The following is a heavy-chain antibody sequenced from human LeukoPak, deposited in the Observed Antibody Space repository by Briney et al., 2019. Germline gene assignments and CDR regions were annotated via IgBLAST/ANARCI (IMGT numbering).Heavy chain of an antibody. J-gene: IGHJ6*03. D-gene: IGHD3-10*01. V-gene: IGHV4-59*01. CDR2: IYYSGST. CDR1: GGSISSYY. CDR3: ARSFGKGYYYYYYYMDV. Sequence: KPSETLSLTCTVSGGSISSYYWSWIRQPPGKGLEWIGYIYYSGSTNYNPSLKSRVTISVDTSKHQFSLKLSSVTAADTAVYYCARSFGKGYYYYYYYMDVWGKGTTVTVSS.